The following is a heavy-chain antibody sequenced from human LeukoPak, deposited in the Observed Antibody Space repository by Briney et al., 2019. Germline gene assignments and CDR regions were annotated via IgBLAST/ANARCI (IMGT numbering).Heavy chain of an antibody. CDR1: GFTFSSYG. V-gene: IGHV3-30*02. D-gene: IGHD5-18*01. CDR3: AKNPGYSYGQTSDY. Sequence: GGSLRLSCAASGFTFSSYGMHWVRQAPGKGLEWVAFIRYDGSNKYYADSVKGRFTISRDNSKNTLYLQMNSLRAEDTAVYYCAKNPGYSYGQTSDYWGQGTLVTVSS. J-gene: IGHJ4*02. CDR2: IRYDGSNK.